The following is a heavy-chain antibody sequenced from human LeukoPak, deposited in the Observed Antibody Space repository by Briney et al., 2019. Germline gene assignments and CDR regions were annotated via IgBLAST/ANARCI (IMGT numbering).Heavy chain of an antibody. CDR2: INPNSGGT. Sequence: GASVKVSCKASGYTFTGYYMHWVRQAPGQGLEWMGWINPNSGGTNYAQKFQGRVTMTRDTSIGTAYMELSRLRSDDTAVYYCARVVNCIAAVFDYWGQGTLVTVSS. J-gene: IGHJ4*02. CDR3: ARVVNCIAAVFDY. CDR1: GYTFTGYY. V-gene: IGHV1-2*02. D-gene: IGHD6-13*01.